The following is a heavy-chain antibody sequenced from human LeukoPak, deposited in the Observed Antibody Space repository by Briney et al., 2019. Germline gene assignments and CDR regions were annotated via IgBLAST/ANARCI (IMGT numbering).Heavy chain of an antibody. CDR2: IYYSGST. CDR1: GGSISSYY. Sequence: PSETLSLTCTVSGGSISSYYWSWIRQPPGKGLEWIGYIYYSGSTNYNSSLKSRVTISVDTSKNQFSLKLSSVTAADTAVYYCARANPFYCRGGSCYFHDAFDIWGQGTMVTVSS. CDR3: ARANPFYCRGGSCYFHDAFDI. J-gene: IGHJ3*02. V-gene: IGHV4-59*08. D-gene: IGHD2-15*01.